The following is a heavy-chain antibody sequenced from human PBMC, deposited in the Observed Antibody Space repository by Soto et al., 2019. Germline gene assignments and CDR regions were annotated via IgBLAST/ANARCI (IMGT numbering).Heavy chain of an antibody. Sequence: GGSLILSCAASGFTVSSNYMSWVRQAPGKGLEWVSVIYSGGSTYYADSVKGRFTISRDNSKNTLYLQMNSLRAEDTAVYYCARAYPAQCNWNYMNWFDPWGQGTLVTVSS. CDR1: GFTVSSNY. D-gene: IGHD1-7*01. J-gene: IGHJ5*02. CDR3: ARAYPAQCNWNYMNWFDP. V-gene: IGHV3-66*01. CDR2: IYSGGST.